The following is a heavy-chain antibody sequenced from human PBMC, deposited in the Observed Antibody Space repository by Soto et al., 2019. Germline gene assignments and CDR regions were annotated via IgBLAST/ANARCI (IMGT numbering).Heavy chain of an antibody. V-gene: IGHV4-31*03. CDR1: GGSISSGGYY. Sequence: PSETLSLTCTVSGGSISSGGYYWSWIRQHPGKGLEWIGYIYYSGNTYYNPSLKSRVTISVDTSKNQFSLKLSSVTAADTAVYYCASLGMTTVTNADYWGQGTLVTVSS. J-gene: IGHJ4*02. D-gene: IGHD4-17*01. CDR3: ASLGMTTVTNADY. CDR2: IYYSGNT.